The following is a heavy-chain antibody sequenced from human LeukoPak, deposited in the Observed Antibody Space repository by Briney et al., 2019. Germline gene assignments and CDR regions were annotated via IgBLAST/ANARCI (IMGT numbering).Heavy chain of an antibody. Sequence: PSETLSLTCTVSGGSLSSSSYYWGWIRQPPGKGLEWIGSIYYSGSTYYNPSLKSRVTISVDTSKNQFSLKLSSVTAADTAVYYCARPQYSSSWNDAFDIWGQGTMVTVSS. V-gene: IGHV4-39*01. CDR2: IYYSGST. J-gene: IGHJ3*02. CDR3: ARPQYSSSWNDAFDI. CDR1: GGSLSSSSYY. D-gene: IGHD6-13*01.